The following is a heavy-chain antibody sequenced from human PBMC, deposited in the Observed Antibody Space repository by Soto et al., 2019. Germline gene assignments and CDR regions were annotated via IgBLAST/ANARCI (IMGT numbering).Heavy chain of an antibody. CDR2: IIPIPGTA. CDR1: GGTFSSYA. D-gene: IGHD2-2*01. J-gene: IGHJ6*02. Sequence: QVQLVQSGAEVKKPGSSVKVSCKASGGTFSSYAISWVRQAPGQGLEWMGGIIPIPGTANYAQKFQGRVTITADESTSTAYMELSSLRSEDTAVYYCARSQGSSTSLEIYHYYYYGMEVWGQGTTVTVSS. V-gene: IGHV1-69*01. CDR3: ARSQGSSTSLEIYHYYYYGMEV.